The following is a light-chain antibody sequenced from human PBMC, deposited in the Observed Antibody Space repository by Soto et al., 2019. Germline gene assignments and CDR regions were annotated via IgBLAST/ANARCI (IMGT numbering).Light chain of an antibody. Sequence: DIVLTQSPGTLCLSPGERATLSCRASQSVSSSYLAWYQQKPGQAPRLLIYGASSRATGIPARFSGSGSGTDFTLTISSLEPEDFAVYYCQQRSNWPITFGQGTRLEIK. J-gene: IGKJ5*01. CDR1: QSVSSSY. V-gene: IGKV3D-20*02. CDR3: QQRSNWPIT. CDR2: GAS.